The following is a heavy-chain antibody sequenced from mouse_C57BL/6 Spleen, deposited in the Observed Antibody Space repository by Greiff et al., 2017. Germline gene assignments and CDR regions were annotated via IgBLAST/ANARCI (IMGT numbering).Heavy chain of an antibody. CDR1: GFNFKDDY. Sequence: VQLQQSGAELVRPGASVKLSCTASGFNFKDDYMHWVKQRPEQGLEWIGWIDPENGDTEYASKFQGKATLTAATSSNTAYLQLSSLTSEDTAVYYCTAGGTTVAFDYWGQGTTLTVSS. CDR3: TAGGTTVAFDY. J-gene: IGHJ2*01. CDR2: IDPENGDT. V-gene: IGHV14-4*01. D-gene: IGHD1-1*01.